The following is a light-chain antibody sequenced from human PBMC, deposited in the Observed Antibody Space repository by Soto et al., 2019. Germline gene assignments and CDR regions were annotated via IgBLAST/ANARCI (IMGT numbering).Light chain of an antibody. V-gene: IGLV3-9*01. CDR1: NIGSKN. CDR2: RDS. J-gene: IGLJ2*01. Sequence: SYELTQPLSVSVALGQTARITCGGNNIGSKNVHWYQQKPGQAPVLVIYRDSNRPSGIPERFSGSNSGNTATLTISRAQAGDEADYYCQVWDSSTEVFGVGTKLTVL. CDR3: QVWDSSTEV.